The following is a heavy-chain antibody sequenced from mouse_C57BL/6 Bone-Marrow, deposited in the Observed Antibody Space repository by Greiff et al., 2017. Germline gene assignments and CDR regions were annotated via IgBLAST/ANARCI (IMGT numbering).Heavy chain of an antibody. CDR1: GFTFSSYA. J-gene: IGHJ3*01. V-gene: IGHV5-4*03. Sequence: EVKLMEPGGGLVMPGGSLKLSCAASGFTFSSYAMSWVRQTPEKRLEWVATISDGGSYTYYPDNVKGRFTISRDHAKNNLYLQMSHLKAEDTAMCYCARDRGLRPFADWGTGTLVTVSA. CDR3: ARDRGLRPFAD. CDR2: ISDGGSYT. D-gene: IGHD2-4*01.